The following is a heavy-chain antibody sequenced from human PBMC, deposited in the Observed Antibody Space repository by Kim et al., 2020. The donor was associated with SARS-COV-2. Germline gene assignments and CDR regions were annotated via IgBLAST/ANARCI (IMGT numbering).Heavy chain of an antibody. Sequence: GGSLRLSCTTSGFTFTGHAMSWVRQAPGKGLEWVSSIDGSDGTTYYVDSVRGRFTISRDDSKKTLYLQMSALRGDATAVYYCMKGGWGWIWDHWGQGTLV. CDR1: GFTFTGHA. D-gene: IGHD2-21*01. J-gene: IGHJ4*02. V-gene: IGHV3-23*01. CDR2: IDGSDGTT. CDR3: MKGGWGWIWDH.